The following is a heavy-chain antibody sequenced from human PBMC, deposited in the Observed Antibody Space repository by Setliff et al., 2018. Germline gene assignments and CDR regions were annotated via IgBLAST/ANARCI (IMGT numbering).Heavy chain of an antibody. J-gene: IGHJ4*02. CDR2: ISSGGGNT. D-gene: IGHD2-15*01. CDR1: GFTFGGSA. CDR3: ARTCSGSGCYAGLES. Sequence: GGSLRLSCASSGFTFGGSAMHWVRQTPGKGLEWVSAISSGGGNTYYADSVKGRFTISRDNSKNTLYLQMNSLRPEDTAVYYCARTCSGSGCYAGLESWGQGTPVTVSS. V-gene: IGHV3-23*01.